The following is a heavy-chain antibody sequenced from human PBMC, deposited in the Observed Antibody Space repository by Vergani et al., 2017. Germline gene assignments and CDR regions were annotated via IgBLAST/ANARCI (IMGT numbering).Heavy chain of an antibody. D-gene: IGHD3-10*01. CDR1: GGSINPSSSF. Sequence: QVQLQESGPGLVKPSETLSLICTVSGGSINPSSSFWGWIRQSPGKGLEWIGSINYVGRTYYVPSLQSRATVFVDTSKNQFSLNLTSVTAADTAMYYCVRGRGDNWYFDLWGRGTLVTVSS. V-gene: IGHV4-39*01. CDR2: INYVGRT. CDR3: VRGRGDNWYFDL. J-gene: IGHJ2*01.